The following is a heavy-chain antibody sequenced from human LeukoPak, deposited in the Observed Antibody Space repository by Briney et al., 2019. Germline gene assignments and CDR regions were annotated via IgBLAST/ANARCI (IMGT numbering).Heavy chain of an antibody. CDR3: ARMNPPRGWYGDHFDY. V-gene: IGHV4-59*01. D-gene: IGHD6-19*01. Sequence: SETLSLTCTVSGGSISSYYWSWIRQPPGKGLEWIGYIYYSGSTNYNPSLKSRVTISVDTSKNQFSLKLSSVTAADTAVYYCARMNPPRGWYGDHFDYWGQGTLVTVSS. CDR2: IYYSGST. CDR1: GGSISSYY. J-gene: IGHJ4*02.